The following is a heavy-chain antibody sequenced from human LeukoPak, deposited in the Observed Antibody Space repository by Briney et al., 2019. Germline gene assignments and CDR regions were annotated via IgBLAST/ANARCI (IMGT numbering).Heavy chain of an antibody. CDR3: AKEVGYDSSGYDDF. Sequence: GGSLRLSCAASGFTFSTYAMTWVRQAPGKGLEWVSAISDDASKTYYADSVKGRFTISRDNSKNTLYLQMNSLRAEDTALYYCAKEVGYDSSGYDDFWGQGTLVTVSS. CDR2: ISDDASKT. D-gene: IGHD3-22*01. CDR1: GFTFSTYA. J-gene: IGHJ4*02. V-gene: IGHV3-23*01.